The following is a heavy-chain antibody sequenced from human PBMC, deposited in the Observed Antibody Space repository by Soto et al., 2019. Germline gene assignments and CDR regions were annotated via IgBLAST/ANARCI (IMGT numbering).Heavy chain of an antibody. Sequence: SETLSLTCTLSAGSISSYYWSWIRQPPGNGLEWIGYIHYSGSTNYNPSPKSRVTISVDTSKNQFSLKLSSVTAADTAVNYCARVSAVAGGAMDVWGQGTTVTVSS. CDR3: ARVSAVAGGAMDV. CDR2: IHYSGST. J-gene: IGHJ6*02. V-gene: IGHV4-59*01. D-gene: IGHD6-19*01. CDR1: AGSISSYY.